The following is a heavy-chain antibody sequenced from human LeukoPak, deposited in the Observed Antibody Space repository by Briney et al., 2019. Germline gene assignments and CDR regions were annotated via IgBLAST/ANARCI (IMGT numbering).Heavy chain of an antibody. D-gene: IGHD1-14*01. CDR3: ARDSGQKFDP. Sequence: PSETLSLTCTVSGGSISSGGYYWSWIRQHPGKGLEWIGYIYYSGTTHYNPSLKSRVTISVDTSENQFSLKLSSVTAADTAVYYCARDSGQKFDPWGQGTLVTVSS. CDR1: GGSISSGGYY. J-gene: IGHJ5*02. V-gene: IGHV4-31*03. CDR2: IYYSGTT.